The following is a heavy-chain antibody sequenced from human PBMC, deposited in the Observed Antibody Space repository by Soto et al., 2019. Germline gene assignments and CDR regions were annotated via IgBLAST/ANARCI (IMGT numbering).Heavy chain of an antibody. CDR1: GGSISSYY. CDR3: ARDRGYSYGAYFDY. CDR2: IYYSGST. D-gene: IGHD5-18*01. V-gene: IGHV4-59*01. Sequence: TLSLTCTVSGGSISSYYWSWIRQPPGKGLEWIGYIYYSGSTNYNPSLKSRVTISVDTSKNQFSLKLSSVTAADTAVYYCARDRGYSYGAYFDYWGQGTLVTVSS. J-gene: IGHJ4*02.